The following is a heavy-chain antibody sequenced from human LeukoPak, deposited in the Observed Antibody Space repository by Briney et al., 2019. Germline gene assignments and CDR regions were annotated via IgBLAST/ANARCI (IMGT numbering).Heavy chain of an antibody. CDR1: GGSISSYY. CDR3: VRVSVSGYYYYYYMDV. CDR2: IYTSGST. J-gene: IGHJ6*03. Sequence: SETLSLTCTVSGGSISSYYWSWIRQPAGKGLEWIGRIYTSGSTNYNPSLKSRVTMSVDTSKNQFSLKLSSVTAADTAMYYCVRVSVSGYYYYYYMDVWGKGTTVTVSS. D-gene: IGHD1-26*01. V-gene: IGHV4-4*07.